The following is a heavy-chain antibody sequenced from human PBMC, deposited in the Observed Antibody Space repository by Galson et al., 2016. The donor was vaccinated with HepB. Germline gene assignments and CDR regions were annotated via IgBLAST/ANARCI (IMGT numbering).Heavy chain of an antibody. CDR3: ATVRIAASIDY. D-gene: IGHD6-13*01. CDR2: IYHNGRT. J-gene: IGHJ4*02. Sequence: LSLTCTVSGGSMRSSSYLWGWIRQPPGKGLEWIGTIYHNGRTYYTPSLKSRVSISLDTSKNQFSLNLSAVTAADTAVYYCATVRIAASIDYWGQGTLVTVAS. V-gene: IGHV4-39*07. CDR1: GGSMRSSSYL.